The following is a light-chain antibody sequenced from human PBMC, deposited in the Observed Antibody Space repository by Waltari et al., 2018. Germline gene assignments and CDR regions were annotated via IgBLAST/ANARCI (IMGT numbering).Light chain of an antibody. CDR2: EVY. CDR3: CSYAGSSTFT. CDR1: SSDVGSYDL. Sequence: QSALNPPAPVSGSPGQSITISSTGASSDVGSYDLVYWYQQHPGKAPKLMIYEVYQRPSAVSNRFSGSKSGNTASLTISGLQSEDEADYYCCSYAGSSTFTFGGGTKLTVL. J-gene: IGLJ2*01. V-gene: IGLV2-23*02.